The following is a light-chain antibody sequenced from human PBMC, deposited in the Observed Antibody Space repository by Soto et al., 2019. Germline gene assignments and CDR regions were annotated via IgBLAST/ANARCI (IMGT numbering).Light chain of an antibody. V-gene: IGKV1-17*01. CDR2: GAS. CDR1: QDIRDD. CDR3: LHYSSYPYN. Sequence: DIQMTQSPSSLSASVGDRVTITCRASQDIRDDLGWYQQKPGKAPKRLIYGASRLQSGVPSRFNGSGSGTGFTLTISSLQPEDFATYYCLHYSSYPYNFGQGTKLEIK. J-gene: IGKJ2*01.